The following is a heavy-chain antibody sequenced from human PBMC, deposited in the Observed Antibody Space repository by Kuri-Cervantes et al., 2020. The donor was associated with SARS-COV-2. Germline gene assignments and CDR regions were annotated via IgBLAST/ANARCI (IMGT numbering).Heavy chain of an antibody. V-gene: IGHV4-34*01. CDR2: INHSGST. D-gene: IGHD3-22*01. CDR3: ARDTDNHDSSGYYYDWFDP. CDR1: GGSFSGYY. Sequence: SETLSLTCAVYGGSFSGYYWSWIRQPPGKGLEWIGEINHSGSTNYNPSLKSRVTISVDTSKNQFSLKLSSVTAADTAVYYCARDTDNHDSSGYYYDWFDPWGHGNLVTVSS. J-gene: IGHJ5*02.